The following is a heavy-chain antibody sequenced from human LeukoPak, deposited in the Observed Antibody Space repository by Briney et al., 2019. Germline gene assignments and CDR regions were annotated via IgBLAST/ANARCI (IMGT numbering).Heavy chain of an antibody. CDR3: ARGLRDFPAFDF. J-gene: IGHJ4*02. Sequence: ASVKVSCKASGYTFTGYYMHWVRQAPRQGLEWMGWINPNSVGTNYAQKFQGRVTMTRDTSISTAYMELRRLRSDDTAVYYCARGLRDFPAFDFWGQGTLVTVSS. CDR1: GYTFTGYY. CDR2: INPNSVGT. V-gene: IGHV1-2*02. D-gene: IGHD2-2*01.